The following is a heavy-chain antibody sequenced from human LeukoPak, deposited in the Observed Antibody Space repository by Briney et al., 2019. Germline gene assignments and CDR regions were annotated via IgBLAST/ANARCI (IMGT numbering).Heavy chain of an antibody. D-gene: IGHD5-24*01. CDR3: ARVRRDGYTVYPDY. Sequence: PSETLSLTCTVSGDSITSGFYYWTWIRQPAGKGLEWIGRIYSSGTTNYNPSLKSRVTISVDTSKNQFALKLSSVTAADTAVYYCARVRRDGYTVYPDYWGQGTLVTVSS. CDR2: IYSSGTT. V-gene: IGHV4-61*02. J-gene: IGHJ4*02. CDR1: GDSITSGFYY.